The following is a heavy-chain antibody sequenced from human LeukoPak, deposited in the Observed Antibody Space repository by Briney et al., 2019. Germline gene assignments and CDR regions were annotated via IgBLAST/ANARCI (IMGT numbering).Heavy chain of an antibody. V-gene: IGHV3-66*01. Sequence: GGSLRLSCAASGFTVSSNYKSWVRQAPGKGLEWVSVIYSGGSTYYADSVKGRFTISRDNSKNTLYLQMNSLRAEDTAVYYCAGAMVRGVINAFDIWGQGTMVTVSS. CDR2: IYSGGST. CDR3: AGAMVRGVINAFDI. D-gene: IGHD3-10*01. CDR1: GFTVSSNY. J-gene: IGHJ3*02.